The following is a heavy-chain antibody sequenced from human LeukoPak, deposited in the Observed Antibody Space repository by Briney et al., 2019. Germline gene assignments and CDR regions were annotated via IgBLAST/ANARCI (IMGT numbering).Heavy chain of an antibody. CDR2: ISGSGGST. J-gene: IGHJ3*02. CDR3: AKDRFYSGSPRAFDI. D-gene: IGHD1-26*01. CDR1: GFTFSSYG. V-gene: IGHV3-23*01. Sequence: GGSLRLSCAASGFTFSSYGMHWVRQAPGKGLEWVSGISGSGGSTYYADSVKGRFTISRDNSKNTLYLEMNSLRGEDTAVYYCAKDRFYSGSPRAFDIWGQGTMVAVSS.